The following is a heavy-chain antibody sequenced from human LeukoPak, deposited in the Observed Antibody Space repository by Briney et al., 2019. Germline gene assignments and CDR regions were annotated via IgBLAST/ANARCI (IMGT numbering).Heavy chain of an antibody. CDR3: ARDMDVVVPAAIPSPYYYYGMDV. CDR2: MNPNSGGT. CDR1: GYTFTSYD. J-gene: IGHJ6*02. V-gene: IGHV1-2*02. D-gene: IGHD2-2*01. Sequence: ASVKVSCKASGYTFTSYDINWVRQATGQGLEWMGWMNPNSGGTNYAQKFQGRVTMTRDTSISTAYMELSRLRSDDTAVYYCARDMDVVVPAAIPSPYYYYGMDVWGQGTTVTVSS.